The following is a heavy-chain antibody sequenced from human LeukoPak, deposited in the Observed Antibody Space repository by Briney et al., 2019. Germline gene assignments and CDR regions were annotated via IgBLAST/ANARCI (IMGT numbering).Heavy chain of an antibody. CDR1: GFTFSSYW. V-gene: IGHV3-7*03. D-gene: IGHD2-2*01. Sequence: GGSLRLSCAASGFTFSSYWMSWVRQAPGKGPEWAANIKQDGSEKYYVDSVKGRFTISRDNAKNSLYLQMNSLRAEDTAVYYCARVLGYCSSTSCYHFDYWGQGTLVTVSS. CDR2: IKQDGSEK. CDR3: ARVLGYCSSTSCYHFDY. J-gene: IGHJ4*02.